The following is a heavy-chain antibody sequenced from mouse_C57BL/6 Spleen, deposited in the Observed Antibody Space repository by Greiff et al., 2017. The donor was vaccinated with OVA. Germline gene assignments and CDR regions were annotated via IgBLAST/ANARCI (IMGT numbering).Heavy chain of an antibody. V-gene: IGHV1-72*01. D-gene: IGHD2-2*01. J-gene: IGHJ4*01. Sequence: QVQLQQPGAELVKPGASVKLSCKASGYTFTSYWMHWVKQRPGRGLEWIGRIDPNNGGTNYNEKFKGKATLTVDQPSSTAYMQLSSLTSEDSAVYYCARSDYGYGWVFYRMDYWGQGTSVTVSA. CDR3: ARSDYGYGWVFYRMDY. CDR2: IDPNNGGT. CDR1: GYTFTSYW.